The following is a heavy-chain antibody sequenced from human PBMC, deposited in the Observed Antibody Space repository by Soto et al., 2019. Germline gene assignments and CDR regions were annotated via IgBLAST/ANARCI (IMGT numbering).Heavy chain of an antibody. CDR3: ATSVGIAPTGEDGMDV. J-gene: IGHJ6*02. V-gene: IGHV1-69*13. D-gene: IGHD2-8*02. CDR1: GGTFSIYG. Sequence: ASVKVSCKASGGTFSIYGFSWVRQAPGQGREWIGGIIPILTTPNYAQKFQGRVTIVADESTTTVYMELSSLKFEDTAVYYCATSVGIAPTGEDGMDVWGQGTSVTLSS. CDR2: IIPILTTP.